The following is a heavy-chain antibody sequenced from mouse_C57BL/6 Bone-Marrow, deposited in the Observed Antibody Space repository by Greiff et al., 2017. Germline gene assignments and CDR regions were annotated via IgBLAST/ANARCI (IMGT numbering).Heavy chain of an antibody. CDR3: ARGETVADFDY. D-gene: IGHD1-1*01. J-gene: IGHJ2*01. V-gene: IGHV1-82*01. CDR2: IYPGDGDT. CDR1: GYAFSSSW. Sequence: QVQLQQSGPELVKPGASVKISCKASGYAFSSSWMNWVKQRPGKGLEWIGRIYPGDGDTNYNGKFKGKATLTADKSSSTAYMQLSSLTSEDSAVYFCARGETVADFDYWGQGTTLTVSS.